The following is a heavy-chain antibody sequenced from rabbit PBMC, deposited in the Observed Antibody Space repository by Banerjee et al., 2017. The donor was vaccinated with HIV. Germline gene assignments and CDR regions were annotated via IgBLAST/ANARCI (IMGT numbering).Heavy chain of an antibody. Sequence: QSLEESGGDLVKPGASLTLTCTASGFSLSNNYVMCWVRQAPGKGLEWIGCIYTGTDDTYYASWAKGRFTISETSSTTMTLQMTSLTAADTATYFCARCLGVYQNAFDPWGPGTLVTVS. CDR2: IYTGTDDT. CDR1: GFSLSNNYV. CDR3: ARCLGVYQNAFDP. J-gene: IGHJ2*01. D-gene: IGHD2-1*01. V-gene: IGHV1S40*01.